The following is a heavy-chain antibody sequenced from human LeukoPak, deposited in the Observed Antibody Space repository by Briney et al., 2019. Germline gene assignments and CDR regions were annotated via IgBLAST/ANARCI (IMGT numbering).Heavy chain of an antibody. CDR3: ARGGPSNAYYDSSGYYGDLEYFQH. V-gene: IGHV3-74*01. J-gene: IGHJ1*01. CDR1: GFTFSSYC. Sequence: HPGGCLRLSCAASGFTFSSYCMHWVRQAPGKGLVWVSRINSDGSSTSYADSVKGRFTISRDNAKNTLYLQMNSLRAEDTAVYYCARGGPSNAYYDSSGYYGDLEYFQHWGQGTLVTVSS. D-gene: IGHD3-22*01. CDR2: INSDGSST.